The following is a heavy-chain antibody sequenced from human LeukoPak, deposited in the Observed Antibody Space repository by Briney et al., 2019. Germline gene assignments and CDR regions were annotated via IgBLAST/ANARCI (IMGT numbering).Heavy chain of an antibody. CDR2: ISSSGSTI. D-gene: IGHD4-17*01. V-gene: IGHV3-48*04. CDR1: GFTFSSYA. J-gene: IGHJ4*02. Sequence: GGSLRLSCATSGFTFSSYAMSWVRQAPGKGLEWVSYISSSGSTIYYADSVKGRFTISRDNAKNSLYLQMNSLRAEDTAVYYCARADYAVNYWGQGTLVTVSS. CDR3: ARADYAVNY.